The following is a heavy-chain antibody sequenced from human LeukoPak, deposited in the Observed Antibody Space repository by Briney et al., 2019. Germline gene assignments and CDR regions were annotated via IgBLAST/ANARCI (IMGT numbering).Heavy chain of an antibody. J-gene: IGHJ4*02. CDR2: IWFDGSNK. Sequence: GGSLRLSCAASGFTFSAYGMHWVRQAPGKGLEWVAVIWFDGSNKYYADSVKGRFTISRDNSKNTLYLQMNSLRAEDTAVYYCASAAGPFDNWGQGTLVTVSS. CDR1: GFTFSAYG. CDR3: ASAAGPFDN. V-gene: IGHV3-33*01. D-gene: IGHD6-13*01.